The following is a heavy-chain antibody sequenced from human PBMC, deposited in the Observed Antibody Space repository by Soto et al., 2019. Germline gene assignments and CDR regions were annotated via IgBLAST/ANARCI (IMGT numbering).Heavy chain of an antibody. CDR1: GDSISTDY. V-gene: IGHV4-59*08. CDR2: IYYGGST. J-gene: IGHJ4*02. D-gene: IGHD7-27*01. CDR3: AKNWNWGSLVH. Sequence: SSETLSFTCTVSGDSISTDYWSWIRQSPGKGLEWIGFIYYGGSTNYNPSLKSRVTISVDTPKNQFSLKLSSVTAADTAVYYCAKNWNWGSLVHWGQGTLVTVSS.